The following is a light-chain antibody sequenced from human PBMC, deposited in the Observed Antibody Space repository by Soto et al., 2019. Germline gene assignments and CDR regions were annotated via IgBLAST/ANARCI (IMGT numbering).Light chain of an antibody. CDR2: KAS. V-gene: IGKV1-5*03. CDR1: QTISSW. J-gene: IGKJ1*01. CDR3: QHYNSYSEA. Sequence: EIQITQSPSTRTVSLGDRVTITCLASQTISSWLAWYQQKPGKAPKLLIYKASTLKSGVPSRFSGSGSGTEFTLTISSLQPDDFATYYCQHYNSYSEAFGQGTKVDI.